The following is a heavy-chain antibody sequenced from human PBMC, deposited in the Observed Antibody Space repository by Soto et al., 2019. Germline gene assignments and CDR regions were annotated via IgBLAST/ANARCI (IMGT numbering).Heavy chain of an antibody. J-gene: IGHJ6*02. D-gene: IGHD6-6*01. CDR3: ARDLRLYYSSSQRSYYYGMDV. CDR1: GDSVSSNSAA. V-gene: IGHV6-1*01. CDR2: TYYRSKWYN. Sequence: SQTLSLTCAISGDSVSSNSAAWNWIRQSPSRGLEWPGRTYYRSKWYNDYAVSVKSRITINPDTSKNQFSLQLNSVTPEDTAVYYCARDLRLYYSSSQRSYYYGMDVWGQGTTVTVS.